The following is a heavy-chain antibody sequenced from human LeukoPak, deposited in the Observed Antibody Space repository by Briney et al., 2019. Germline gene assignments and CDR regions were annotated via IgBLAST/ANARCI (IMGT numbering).Heavy chain of an antibody. Sequence: GGSLRLSCAASGFTFGSYSMNWVRQAPGKGLEWVSSISSSSSYIYYADSVKGRFTISRDNAKNSLYLQMNSLRAEDTAVYYCARGPKMARSNWFDPWGQGTLVTVSS. D-gene: IGHD5-24*01. J-gene: IGHJ5*02. V-gene: IGHV3-21*01. CDR1: GFTFGSYS. CDR3: ARGPKMARSNWFDP. CDR2: ISSSSSYI.